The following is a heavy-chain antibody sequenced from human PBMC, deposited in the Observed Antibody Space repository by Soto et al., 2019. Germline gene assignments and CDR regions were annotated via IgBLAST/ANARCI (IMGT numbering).Heavy chain of an antibody. CDR3: AGRGSSSYYFDY. CDR1: GFTLSSYA. Sequence: GGSLRLSCAASGFTLSSYAMSWVRQAPGKGLEWVSAISGSGGSTYYADSVKGRFTISRDNSKNTLYLQMNSLRAEDTAVYYCAGRGSSSYYFDYWGQGTLVTVSS. V-gene: IGHV3-23*01. D-gene: IGHD6-13*01. CDR2: ISGSGGST. J-gene: IGHJ4*02.